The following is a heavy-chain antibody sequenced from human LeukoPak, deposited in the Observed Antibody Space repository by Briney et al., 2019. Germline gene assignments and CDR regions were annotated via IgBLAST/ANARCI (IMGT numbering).Heavy chain of an antibody. Sequence: PGGSLRLSCAASGFTFSSYSMNWVRQAPGKGLEWVSSISSGSSYMYYADSVKGRFTISRDNAKNSLYLQMNSLRAEDTAVYYCAIHCSSTSCLPSPHDAFDIWGQGTMVTVSS. J-gene: IGHJ3*02. CDR3: AIHCSSTSCLPSPHDAFDI. V-gene: IGHV3-21*01. D-gene: IGHD2-2*01. CDR2: ISSGSSYM. CDR1: GFTFSSYS.